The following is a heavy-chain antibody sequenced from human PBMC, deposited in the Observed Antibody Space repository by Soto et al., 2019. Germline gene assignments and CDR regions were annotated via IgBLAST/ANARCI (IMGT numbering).Heavy chain of an antibody. Sequence: GSLRLSCAASGFTFSSYSMNWVRQAPGKGLEWVSSISSSSSYIYYADSVKGRFTISRDNAKNSLYLQMNSLRAEDTAVYYCARDGRTIFGVVPYYYGMDVWGQGTTVTVSS. J-gene: IGHJ6*02. CDR3: ARDGRTIFGVVPYYYGMDV. CDR1: GFTFSSYS. D-gene: IGHD3-3*01. CDR2: ISSSSSYI. V-gene: IGHV3-21*01.